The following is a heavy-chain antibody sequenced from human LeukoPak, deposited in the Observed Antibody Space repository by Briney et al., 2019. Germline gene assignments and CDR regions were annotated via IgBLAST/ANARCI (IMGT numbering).Heavy chain of an antibody. V-gene: IGHV1-24*01. CDR1: IYMLTKMS. D-gene: IGHD4-17*01. CDR2: FDPGDGER. J-gene: IGHJ4*02. CDR3: ATETVGYFDF. Sequence: ASVKVSCKVSIYMLTKMSMHWVRQLPGKSLEWMGGFDPGDGERILAQKFQGRMTMTEDTSTDTAYMELSSLRSDDTGVYYCATETVGYFDFWGQGTLVTVSS.